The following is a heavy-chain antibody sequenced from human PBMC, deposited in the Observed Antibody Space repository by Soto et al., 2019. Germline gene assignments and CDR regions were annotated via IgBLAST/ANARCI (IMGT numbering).Heavy chain of an antibody. CDR2: INHSGST. V-gene: IGHV4-34*01. CDR3: AAGEGAAASY. J-gene: IGHJ4*02. CDR1: GGSFSGYY. D-gene: IGHD6-13*01. Sequence: QVQLQQWGAGLLKPSETLSLTCAVYGGSFSGYYWSWIRQPPGKGLEWIGEINHSGSTNYNPSLKSRVTISVDTSKNQSSLKLSSVTAADTAVYYCAAGEGAAASYWGQGTLVTVSS.